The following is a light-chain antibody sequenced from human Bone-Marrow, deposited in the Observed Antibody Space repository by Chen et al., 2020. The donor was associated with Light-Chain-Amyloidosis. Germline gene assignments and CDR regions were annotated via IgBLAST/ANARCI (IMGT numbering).Light chain of an antibody. J-gene: IGLJ3*02. CDR1: NIGSTS. Sequence: SYVLTQPSSVSVAPGQTATIACGGNNIGSTSVHWYQQTPGQAPLLGVYDDSDRPSGIPERLSGPNSGNTATLTISRVEAGDEADYYCQVWDRSSDRPVFGGGTKLTVL. CDR3: QVWDRSSDRPV. V-gene: IGLV3-21*02. CDR2: DDS.